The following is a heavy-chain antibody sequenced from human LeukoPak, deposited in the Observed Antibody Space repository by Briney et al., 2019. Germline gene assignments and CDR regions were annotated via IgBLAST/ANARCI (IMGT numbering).Heavy chain of an antibody. CDR3: ARDGTYYYGSGSYSSAGDYYYGMDV. V-gene: IGHV3-7*01. CDR1: GFTFSSYW. D-gene: IGHD3-10*01. Sequence: PGGSLRLSCAASGFTFSSYWMTWVRQAPGKGLEWVANIKEDGSEKHYVDSVKGRFTISRDNAKNSLYLQMNSLRAEDTAVYYCARDGTYYYGSGSYSSAGDYYYGMDVWGQGTTVTVSS. CDR2: IKEDGSEK. J-gene: IGHJ6*02.